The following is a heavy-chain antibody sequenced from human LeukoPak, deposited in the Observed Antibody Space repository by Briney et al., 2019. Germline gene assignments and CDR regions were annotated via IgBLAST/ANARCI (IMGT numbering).Heavy chain of an antibody. CDR2: ISSTGSAI. D-gene: IGHD3-3*01. J-gene: IGHJ4*02. V-gene: IGHV3-48*03. CDR3: ARDRTSISGVISYPFDN. Sequence: PGGSLRLSCVASGFTFNNYEMHWVRQAPGKGLEWVAYISSTGSAIYYADSVKSRFTISRDNTNNFLFLQMNSLRVEDTAVYYCARDRTSISGVISYPFDNWGQGTLVTVSS. CDR1: GFTFNNYE.